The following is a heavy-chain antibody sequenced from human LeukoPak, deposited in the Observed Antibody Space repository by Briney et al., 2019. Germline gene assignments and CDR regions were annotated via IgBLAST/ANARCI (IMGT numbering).Heavy chain of an antibody. J-gene: IGHJ6*02. D-gene: IGHD6-19*01. V-gene: IGHV1-18*01. CDR3: AKDGGQQWLTNYYSYGMDV. CDR1: GYTFTTYG. CDR2: IKTYNGDT. Sequence: ASVKVSCRASGYTFTTYGINWVRQAPGQGLEWMGWIKTYNGDTNTAQRFLDRIIMTTDKSTGTAYMELRSLRSDDTAVYYCAKDGGQQWLTNYYSYGMDVWGQGTTVIVSS.